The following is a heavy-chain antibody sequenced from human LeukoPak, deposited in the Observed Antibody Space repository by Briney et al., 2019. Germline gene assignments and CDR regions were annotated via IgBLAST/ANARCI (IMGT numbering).Heavy chain of an antibody. Sequence: GGSLRLSCAASGFRFSSQEMAWVRQAPGKGLEGVSYMSKDGRTIYYADSVKGRFTISRDNTRNSLFLHLNSLRADDTAFYYCARGSFTCFDLYFDSWGQGTLVTVSS. D-gene: IGHD5-12*01. CDR2: MSKDGRTI. CDR1: GFRFSSQE. CDR3: ARGSFTCFDLYFDS. V-gene: IGHV3-48*03. J-gene: IGHJ4*02.